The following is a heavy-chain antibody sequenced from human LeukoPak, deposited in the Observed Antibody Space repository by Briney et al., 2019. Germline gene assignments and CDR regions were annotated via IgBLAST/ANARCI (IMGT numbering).Heavy chain of an antibody. CDR2: ISGSGGST. CDR3: VRVAYTSDWHFDY. D-gene: IGHD6-19*01. J-gene: IGHJ4*02. Sequence: PGGSLRLSCAASGFTFSSYAMSWVRQAPGKGLEWVSAISGSGGSTYYADSVKGRFTISRDNSKNTLYLQMRSLKTEDTAVYHCVRVAYTSDWHFDYWGQGTLVTVSS. V-gene: IGHV3-23*01. CDR1: GFTFSSYA.